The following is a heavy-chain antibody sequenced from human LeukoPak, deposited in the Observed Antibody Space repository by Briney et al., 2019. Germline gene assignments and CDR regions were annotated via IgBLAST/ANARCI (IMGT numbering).Heavy chain of an antibody. D-gene: IGHD2-8*01. Sequence: GGSLRLSCAASGFTFSDYYMSWIRQAPGKGLEWVSYISSSGSTIYYADSVKGRFTISRDNSKNTLYLQMNSLRDEDSAAYYCARVYLERLTAGYFDHWGQGTWVTVSP. CDR2: ISSSGSTI. J-gene: IGHJ4*02. V-gene: IGHV3-11*04. CDR3: ARVYLERLTAGYFDH. CDR1: GFTFSDYY.